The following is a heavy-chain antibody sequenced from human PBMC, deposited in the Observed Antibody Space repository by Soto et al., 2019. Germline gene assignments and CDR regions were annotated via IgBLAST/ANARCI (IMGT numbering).Heavy chain of an antibody. V-gene: IGHV4-34*01. J-gene: IGHJ4*02. D-gene: IGHD2-2*01. CDR1: GGSFSGYY. Sequence: QVQLQQWGAGLLKPSETLSLTCAVYGGSFSGYYWSWIRQPPGKGLEWIGEINHSGSTNYNPSLKRRVTISVDTSKNQFSLKLSSVTAADTAVYYCARGLLIVVVPAATHFDYWGQGTLVTVSS. CDR2: INHSGST. CDR3: ARGLLIVVVPAATHFDY.